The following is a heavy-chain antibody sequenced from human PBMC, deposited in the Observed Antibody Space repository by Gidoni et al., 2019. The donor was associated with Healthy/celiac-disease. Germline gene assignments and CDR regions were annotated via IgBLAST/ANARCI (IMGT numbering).Heavy chain of an antibody. J-gene: IGHJ3*02. CDR2: ISYDGSNK. CDR3: ARWGIVGATGAFDI. D-gene: IGHD1-26*01. V-gene: IGHV3-30-3*01. CDR1: GVPYSSYA. Sequence: QVQLVASGGGVVQPGGSLRRSCAASGVPYSSYARHWVRQAPGKGLEWVAVISYDGSNKYYADSVKGRFTISRDNSKNTLYLQMNSLRAEDTAVYYCARWGIVGATGAFDIWGQGTMVTVSS.